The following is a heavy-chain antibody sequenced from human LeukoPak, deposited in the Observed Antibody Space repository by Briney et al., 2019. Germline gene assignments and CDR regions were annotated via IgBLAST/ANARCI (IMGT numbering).Heavy chain of an antibody. CDR3: AREEAGFGLDY. D-gene: IGHD6-19*01. V-gene: IGHV4-61*02. CDR2: IYTSGST. J-gene: IGHJ4*02. CDR1: GYSISSGYY. Sequence: SETLSLTCTVSGYSISSGYYWGWIRQPAGKGLEWIGRIYTSGSTNYNPSLKSRVTISVDTSKNQFSLKLSSVTAADTAVYYCAREEAGFGLDYWGQGTLVTVSS.